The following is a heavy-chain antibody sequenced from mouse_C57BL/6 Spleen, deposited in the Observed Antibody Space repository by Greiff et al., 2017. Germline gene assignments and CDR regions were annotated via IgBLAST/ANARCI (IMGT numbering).Heavy chain of an antibody. J-gene: IGHJ3*01. V-gene: IGHV1-15*01. Sequence: VKLQESGAELVRPGASVTLSCKASGYTFTDYEMHWVKQTPVHGLEWIGAIDPETGGTAYNQKFKGKAILTADKSSSTAYMGLRSLTSEDSAVYYCTRKRNDYDGAWFAYWGQGTLVTVSA. D-gene: IGHD2-4*01. CDR1: GYTFTDYE. CDR3: TRKRNDYDGAWFAY. CDR2: IDPETGGT.